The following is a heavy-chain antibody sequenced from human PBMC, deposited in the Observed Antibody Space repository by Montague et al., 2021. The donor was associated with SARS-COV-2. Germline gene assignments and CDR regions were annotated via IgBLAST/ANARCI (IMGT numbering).Heavy chain of an antibody. CDR1: GDSTSCSNCY. CDR3: ARHRNYGDHSLDNWFHP. D-gene: IGHD4-17*01. CDR2: IYNSGTT. J-gene: IGHJ5*02. V-gene: IGHV4-39*01. Sequence: SETLSLTCTVSGDSTSCSNCYWVCICQAPGKGLDWIGTIYNSGTTYYNPSLKSRLTISIDTSKNQFSLKLTSVTAADTAVYYCARHRNYGDHSLDNWFHPWGQGTLVTVSS.